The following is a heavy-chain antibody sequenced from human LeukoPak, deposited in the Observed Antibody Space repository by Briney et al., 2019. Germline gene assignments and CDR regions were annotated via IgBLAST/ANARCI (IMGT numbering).Heavy chain of an antibody. Sequence: ASVKVSCKASGGTFSSYAISWVRQAPGQGLEWMGGIIPIFGTANYAQKFQGRVTITADKSTSTAYMELSSLRSEDTAVYYCARGHKYRSGYTVTELGAGYFDSWGQGTLVTVSS. CDR1: GGTFSSYA. V-gene: IGHV1-69*06. J-gene: IGHJ4*02. CDR2: IIPIFGTA. CDR3: ARGHKYRSGYTVTELGAGYFDS. D-gene: IGHD5-18*01.